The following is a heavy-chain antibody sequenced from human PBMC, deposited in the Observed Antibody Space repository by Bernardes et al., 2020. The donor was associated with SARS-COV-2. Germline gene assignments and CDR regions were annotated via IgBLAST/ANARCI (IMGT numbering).Heavy chain of an antibody. V-gene: IGHV1-2*07. D-gene: IGHD1-26*01. CDR1: GNTFTGDY. CDR2: VNPTDGDT. Sequence: ASVKVSCKPSGNTFTGDYIHWVRQAPGQGLEWMGWVNPTDGDTRYAVKFQDRVTLTRDTSISTAFLEVYWLTSDDTAVYYCASGGSHQPPWGQGTLVTVSS. J-gene: IGHJ5*02. CDR3: ASGGSHQPP.